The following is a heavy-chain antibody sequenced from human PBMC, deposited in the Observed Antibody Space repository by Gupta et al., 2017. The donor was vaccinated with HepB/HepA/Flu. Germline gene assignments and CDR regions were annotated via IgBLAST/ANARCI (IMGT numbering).Heavy chain of an antibody. CDR3: AKDKRAHIVVVTAIPDY. J-gene: IGHJ4*02. CDR1: GFTFSSYA. CDR2: ISGSGGST. D-gene: IGHD2-21*02. Sequence: EVQLLESGGGLVQPGGSLRLSCAASGFTFSSYAMSWVRQAPGKGLEWVSAISGSGGSTYYADSVKGRFTISRDNSKNTLYLQMNSLRAEDTAVYYCAKDKRAHIVVVTAIPDYWGQGTLVTVSS. V-gene: IGHV3-23*01.